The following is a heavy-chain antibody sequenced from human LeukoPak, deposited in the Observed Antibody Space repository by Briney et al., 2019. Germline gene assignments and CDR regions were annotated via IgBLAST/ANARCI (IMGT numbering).Heavy chain of an antibody. J-gene: IGHJ4*02. D-gene: IGHD3-22*01. Sequence: VASVKVSCKASGYTFISYGVSWVRQAPGQGLEWMGWISPYNGNTNYAQKFQGRVTMTTDTSTSTAYMELRSLRSDDTAMYYCARDYYYDSSGHYRGYYFDYWGQGTPVTVSS. V-gene: IGHV1-18*01. CDR3: ARDYYYDSSGHYRGYYFDY. CDR1: GYTFISYG. CDR2: ISPYNGNT.